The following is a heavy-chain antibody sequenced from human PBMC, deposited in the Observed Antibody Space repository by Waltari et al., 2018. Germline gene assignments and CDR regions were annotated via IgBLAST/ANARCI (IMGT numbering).Heavy chain of an antibody. CDR3: ARDGVAAGTFDY. J-gene: IGHJ4*02. CDR1: GFTFSSYE. Sequence: EVQLVESGGGLVQPGGSLRLHCPASGFTFSSYEMHWLRQAPGKGLEWVSYISSSGSTIYYADSVKGRFTISRDNAKNSLYLQMNSLRAEDTAVYYCARDGVAAGTFDYWGQGTLVTVSS. D-gene: IGHD6-13*01. V-gene: IGHV3-48*03. CDR2: ISSSGSTI.